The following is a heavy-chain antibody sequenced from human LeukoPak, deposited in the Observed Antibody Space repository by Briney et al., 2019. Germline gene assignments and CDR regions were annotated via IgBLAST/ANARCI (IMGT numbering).Heavy chain of an antibody. J-gene: IGHJ2*01. CDR2: INSDESST. CDR1: GFTFSSYW. CDR3: ARSPVLLWFGYPNPFDL. V-gene: IGHV3-74*01. Sequence: GGSLRLSCAASGFTFSSYWMHWVRQAPGKGLVWFSHINSDESSTSYADSVKGRFTISRDNAKNTLYLQMNSLRAEDTAVYYCARSPVLLWFGYPNPFDLWGRGTLVTVSS. D-gene: IGHD3-10*01.